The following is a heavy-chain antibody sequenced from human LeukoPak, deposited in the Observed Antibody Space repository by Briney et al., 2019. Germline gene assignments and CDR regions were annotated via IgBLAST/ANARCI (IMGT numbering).Heavy chain of an antibody. CDR2: INPDGSTT. CDR1: GFTFSSYS. V-gene: IGHV3-74*01. D-gene: IGHD3-10*01. J-gene: IGHJ4*02. CDR3: AKDLHYGSADY. Sequence: GSLRLSCAASGFTFSSYSMNWVRQAPGKGLVWVSFINPDGSTTNYADSVKGRFTISRDNAKNALYLQMNSLRAEDTAVYYCAKDLHYGSADYWGQGTLVTVSS.